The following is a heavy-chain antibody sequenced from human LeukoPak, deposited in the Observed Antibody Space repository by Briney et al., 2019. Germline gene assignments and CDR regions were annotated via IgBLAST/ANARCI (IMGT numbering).Heavy chain of an antibody. V-gene: IGHV3-74*03. CDR1: GFTFRGYW. CDR3: ARDQYYQLLL. CDR2: INGDGSSA. J-gene: IGHJ4*02. D-gene: IGHD2-2*01. Sequence: GGSLRLSCAGSGFTFRGYWIHCVRQVPGKGLVWVSRINGDGSSATYADSVKGRFTISRDDAKNTVYLQMNNLRAEDTAVYYCARDQYYQLLLWGQGSLVTVSP.